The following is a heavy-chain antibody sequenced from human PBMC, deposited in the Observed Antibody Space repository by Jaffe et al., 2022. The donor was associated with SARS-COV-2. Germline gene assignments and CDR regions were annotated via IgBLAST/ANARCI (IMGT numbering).Heavy chain of an antibody. D-gene: IGHD2-2*01. CDR2: ISGSSSSI. V-gene: IGHV3-21*02. CDR3: ARMCTSTSCYSTYYYSMDV. J-gene: IGHJ6*02. Sequence: EVQLVESGGGLVKPGGSLRLSCAAPGFTFSSYSMSWVRQVPGEGLEWVSFISGSSSSIYYADSVKGRFTISRDNAKNSLFLQMNSLRAEDTAVYYCARMCTSTSCYSTYYYSMDVWGQGTTVTVSS. CDR1: GFTFSSYS.